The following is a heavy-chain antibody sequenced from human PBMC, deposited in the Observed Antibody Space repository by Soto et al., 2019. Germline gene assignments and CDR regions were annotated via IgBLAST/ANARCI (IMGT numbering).Heavy chain of an antibody. V-gene: IGHV4-39*01. CDR2: IYYSGST. D-gene: IGHD3-10*01. Sequence: SETLSLTCTVSGGSISSSRYYWGWIRQPPGKGLEWIGSIYYSGSTYYNPSLKSRVTISVDTSKNQFSLKLSSVTAADTAVYYCDRLGPNVLLWFGEYYYGMDVWGQGTTVX. CDR1: GGSISSSRYY. CDR3: DRLGPNVLLWFGEYYYGMDV. J-gene: IGHJ6*02.